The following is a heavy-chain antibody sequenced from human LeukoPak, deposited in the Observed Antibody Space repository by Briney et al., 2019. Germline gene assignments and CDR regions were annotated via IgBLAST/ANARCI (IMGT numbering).Heavy chain of an antibody. J-gene: IGHJ4*02. CDR3: AHSRITMVRGVIIVPYFDY. V-gene: IGHV2-5*01. CDR2: IYWNDDK. CDR1: GFSLSTSGVG. D-gene: IGHD3-10*01. Sequence: SGPTLVKPTQTLTLTCAFSGFSLSTSGVGVGWIRQPPGKALEWLALIYWNDDKRYSPSLKSRLTITKDTSKNQVVLTMTNMDPVDTATYYCAHSRITMVRGVIIVPYFDYWGQGTLVTVSS.